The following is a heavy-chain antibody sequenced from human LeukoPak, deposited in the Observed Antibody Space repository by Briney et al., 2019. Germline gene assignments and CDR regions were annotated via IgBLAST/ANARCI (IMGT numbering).Heavy chain of an antibody. J-gene: IGHJ4*02. Sequence: PSETLSLTCAVSGGSISSGGYSWHWIRQPPGKGLEWIGYIYHSGSTYYNPSLKSRVTISVDRSKNQFSLKLSSVTAADTAVYYCARSPYCSTTSCHTFDYWGQGTLVTVSS. CDR1: GGSISSGGYS. CDR2: IYHSGST. V-gene: IGHV4-30-2*01. D-gene: IGHD2-2*02. CDR3: ARSPYCSTTSCHTFDY.